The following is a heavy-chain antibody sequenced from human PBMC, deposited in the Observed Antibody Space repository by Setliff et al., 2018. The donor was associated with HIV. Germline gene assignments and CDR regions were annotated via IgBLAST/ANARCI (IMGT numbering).Heavy chain of an antibody. CDR3: ARDGGKTYQLPTPSWFDP. J-gene: IGHJ5*02. CDR1: GFTFSSYA. D-gene: IGHD2-2*01. V-gene: IGHV3-33*08. Sequence: GGSLRLSCAASGFTFSSYAMNWVRQAPGKGLEWVAVIWYDGSNKYYADSVKGRFTISRDNAKNSLYLQMNSLRAEDTAVYYCARDGGKTYQLPTPSWFDPWGQGTLVTVSS. CDR2: IWYDGSNK.